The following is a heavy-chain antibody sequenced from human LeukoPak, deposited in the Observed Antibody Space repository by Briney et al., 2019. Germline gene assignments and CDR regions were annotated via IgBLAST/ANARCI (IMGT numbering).Heavy chain of an antibody. J-gene: IGHJ4*02. CDR1: GGSISSGGYY. V-gene: IGHV4-31*03. CDR2: IYYSGST. CDR3: ARWPWSGYYTAPPALYYFDY. Sequence: PSETLSLTCTVSGGSISSGGYYWSWIRQHPGKGLEWIGYIYYSGSTYYNPSLKSRVTISVDTSKNQFSLKLSSVTAADTAVYYCARWPWSGYYTAPPALYYFDYWGQGTLVTVSS. D-gene: IGHD3-3*01.